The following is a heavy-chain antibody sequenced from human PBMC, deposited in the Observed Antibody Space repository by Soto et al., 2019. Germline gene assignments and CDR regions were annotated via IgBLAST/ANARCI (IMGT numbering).Heavy chain of an antibody. V-gene: IGHV4-39*01. Sequence: SETLSLTCTVSGGSISSSSYYWGWIRQPPGKGLEWIGSTYHSGSTYYNPSLKSRVTISVDSSKNQFSLKLSSVTAADTAVYYCARGGRIKTIFGVESWFDPWGQGTLVTVSS. CDR2: TYHSGST. D-gene: IGHD3-3*01. J-gene: IGHJ5*02. CDR3: ARGGRIKTIFGVESWFDP. CDR1: GGSISSSSYY.